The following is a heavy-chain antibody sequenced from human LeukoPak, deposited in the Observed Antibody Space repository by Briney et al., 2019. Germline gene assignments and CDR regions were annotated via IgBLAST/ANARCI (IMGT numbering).Heavy chain of an antibody. CDR1: GGSFSGYY. J-gene: IGHJ5*02. Sequence: PSETLSLTCAVYGGSFSGYYWSWIRQPPGKGLEWIGEINHSGSTNYNPSLKSRGTISVDTSKNQFSLKLSSVTAADTAVYYCARRHDYYYGSGSYNNWFDPWGQGTLVTVSS. D-gene: IGHD3-10*01. V-gene: IGHV4-34*01. CDR2: INHSGST. CDR3: ARRHDYYYGSGSYNNWFDP.